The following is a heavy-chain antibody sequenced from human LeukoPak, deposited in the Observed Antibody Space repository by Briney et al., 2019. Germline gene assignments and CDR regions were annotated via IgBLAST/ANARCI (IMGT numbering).Heavy chain of an antibody. CDR1: GCSFTSYW. CDR2: IDPSDSYT. CDR3: AGPGPWISGGGDY. V-gene: IGHV5-10-1*01. Sequence: GESLRISCKGSGCSFTSYWITWVRQMPGKGLEWMGRIDPSDSYTHYSPSFQGHVTISADKSINTAYLQWSSLKASDTAMYYCAGPGPWISGGGDYWGQGTLVTVSS. J-gene: IGHJ4*02. D-gene: IGHD5-12*01.